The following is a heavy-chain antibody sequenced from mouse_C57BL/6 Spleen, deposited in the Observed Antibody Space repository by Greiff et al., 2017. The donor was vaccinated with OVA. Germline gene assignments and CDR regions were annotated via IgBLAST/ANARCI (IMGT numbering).Heavy chain of an antibody. Sequence: VQLQQSGPELVKPGASVKISCKASGYSFTDYNMNWVKQSNGKSLEWIGVINPNYGTTSYNQKFKGKAQLHVDQSSSTAYMQLNSLTSEDSAVYYCASQLTGTGRHFDYWGQGTTLTVSS. J-gene: IGHJ2*01. CDR3: ASQLTGTGRHFDY. V-gene: IGHV1-39*01. CDR1: GYSFTDYN. CDR2: INPNYGTT. D-gene: IGHD4-1*01.